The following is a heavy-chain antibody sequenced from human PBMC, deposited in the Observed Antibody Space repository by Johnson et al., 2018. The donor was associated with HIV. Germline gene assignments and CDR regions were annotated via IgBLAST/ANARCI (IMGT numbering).Heavy chain of an antibody. CDR1: GFTFSSYA. J-gene: IGHJ3*02. D-gene: IGHD1-26*01. Sequence: QVQLVESGGGVVQPGRSLRLSCAASGFTFSSYAVHWVRQAPGKGLEWVCGINPRPDSAACADSVKGRFTISRDNAKTSLYLQMNSLRAEDTAVYYCARSSGSYLDDAFDIWGQGTMVTVSS. V-gene: IGHV3-NL1*01. CDR3: ARSSGSYLDDAFDI. CDR2: INPRPDSA.